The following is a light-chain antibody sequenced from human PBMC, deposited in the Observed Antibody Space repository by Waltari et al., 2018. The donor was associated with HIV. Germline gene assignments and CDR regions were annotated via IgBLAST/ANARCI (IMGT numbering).Light chain of an antibody. V-gene: IGLV1-51*01. CDR3: GTWDNSLSAFWV. Sequence: QSVLTQPPSVSAAPGQKVTLSCPGTSSTIGNNFLSWYQHRPATAPKLLIDDTNKRPSGIPDRFSASKSGTSATLAITGLQTGDEAVYYCGTWDNSLSAFWVFGGGTKVTVL. J-gene: IGLJ3*02. CDR2: DTN. CDR1: SSTIGNNF.